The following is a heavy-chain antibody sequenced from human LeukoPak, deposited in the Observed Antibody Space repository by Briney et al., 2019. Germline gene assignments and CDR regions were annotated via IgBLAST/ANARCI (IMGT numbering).Heavy chain of an antibody. Sequence: GGSLRLSCAASGFSFSNAWMSWVRQASGKGLEWVGRIKSKTDGGTIQYAAPVKGRFTISRDDSKNMVFLQMNRLNTEDKAVYYWCRGWLDYWGQGTLDAVSS. D-gene: IGHD2-15*01. CDR3: CRGWLDY. CDR1: GFSFSNAW. J-gene: IGHJ4*02. V-gene: IGHV3-15*01. CDR2: IKSKTDGGTI.